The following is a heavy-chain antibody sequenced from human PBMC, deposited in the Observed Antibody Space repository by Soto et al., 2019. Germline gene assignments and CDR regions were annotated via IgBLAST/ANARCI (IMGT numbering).Heavy chain of an antibody. D-gene: IGHD1-26*01. CDR2: IYYSGST. J-gene: IGHJ4*02. CDR3: ARDGWELPDY. Sequence: QVQLQESGPGLVKPWETLSLTCTVSGGSISSYYWSWMRQPPGKGLEWIGYIYYSGSTNYNPSLKSRVTISVDTSKNQFSLKLSSVTAADTAVYYCARDGWELPDYWGQGTLITVSS. V-gene: IGHV4-59*01. CDR1: GGSISSYY.